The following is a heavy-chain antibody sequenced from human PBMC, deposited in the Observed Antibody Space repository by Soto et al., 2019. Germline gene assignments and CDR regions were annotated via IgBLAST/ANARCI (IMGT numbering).Heavy chain of an antibody. V-gene: IGHV3-23*01. Sequence: ISCAASGLTFSSYAMSWVRQAPGKGLEWVSAISGSGGSTYYADSVKGRFTISRDNSKNTLYLQMNSLRAEDTAVYYCAKGLDSSSWYPLYYFYYGMDVWGQETIAIVS. D-gene: IGHD6-13*01. J-gene: IGHJ6*02. CDR2: ISGSGGST. CDR3: AKGLDSSSWYPLYYFYYGMDV. CDR1: GLTFSSYA.